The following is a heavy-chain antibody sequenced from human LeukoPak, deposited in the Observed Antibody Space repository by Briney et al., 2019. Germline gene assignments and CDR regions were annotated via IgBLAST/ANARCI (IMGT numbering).Heavy chain of an antibody. V-gene: IGHV3-69-1*02. CDR2: ISSSSTI. D-gene: IGHD3-22*01. J-gene: IGHJ4*02. CDR3: ARDQTYYYDSSGYYPRFDY. Sequence: GGSLRLSCAASGFTFSDYYMNWVRQAPGKGLEWVSSISSSSTIYYAGSVKGRFTISRDNAKNSLYLQMNSLRAEDTAVYYCARDQTYYYDSSGYYPRFDYWGQGTLVTVSS. CDR1: GFTFSDYY.